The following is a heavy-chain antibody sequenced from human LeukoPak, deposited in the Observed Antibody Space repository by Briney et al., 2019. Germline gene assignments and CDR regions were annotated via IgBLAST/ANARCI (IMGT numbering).Heavy chain of an antibody. CDR2: IYYTEST. Sequence: SETLSLTXTVSGGSISSSGYYWGWIRQTPGKGLEWIGSIYYTESTYYSPSLKSRVIISVDTSKNQFFLKLYSVTAADTAVYYCARQGDLRYSSRTGHFDYWGQGMLVTVSS. V-gene: IGHV4-39*01. CDR1: GGSISSSGYY. J-gene: IGHJ4*02. D-gene: IGHD6-13*01. CDR3: ARQGDLRYSSRTGHFDY.